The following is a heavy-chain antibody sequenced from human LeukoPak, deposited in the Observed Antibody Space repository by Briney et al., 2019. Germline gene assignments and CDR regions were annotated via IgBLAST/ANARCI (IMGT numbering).Heavy chain of an antibody. CDR1: GFTFSSYS. D-gene: IGHD4-23*01. CDR3: AKRYPSTPDVGY. V-gene: IGHV3-23*01. Sequence: GGSLRLSCAASGFTFSSYSMNWVRQAPGKGLEWVSAISGSGGSTYYADSVKGRFTISRDNSKDTLYLQMNSLRAEDTAVYYCAKRYPSTPDVGYWGQGTLVTDSS. CDR2: ISGSGGST. J-gene: IGHJ4*02.